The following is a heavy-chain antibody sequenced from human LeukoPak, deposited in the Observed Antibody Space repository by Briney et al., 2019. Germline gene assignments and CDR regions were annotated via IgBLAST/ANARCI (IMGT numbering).Heavy chain of an antibody. Sequence: ASVKVSCKASGYIFTGYYMHWVRQAPGQGLEWVGWINPNSGGTNYAQKFQGRVTMTRDTSISTAYMELRRMTSDDTAVYYCATSVGTSGPELDYWGQGTLVTVSS. V-gene: IGHV1-2*02. D-gene: IGHD3-3*01. CDR2: INPNSGGT. CDR1: GYIFTGYY. J-gene: IGHJ4*02. CDR3: ATSVGTSGPELDY.